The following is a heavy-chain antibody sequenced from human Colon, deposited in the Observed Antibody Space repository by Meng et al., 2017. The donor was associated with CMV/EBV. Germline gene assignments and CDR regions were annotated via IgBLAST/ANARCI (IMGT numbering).Heavy chain of an antibody. CDR2: TNEDGSDK. Sequence: GESLKISCAASGSSFSNSWMIWVRRAPGKGLEWVAKTNEDGSDKYYVDSVKGRFTISRDNSKNRLYLQMSSLRPEDTAIYYCAPDGGLRVANYFEHWGQGTLVTVSS. J-gene: IGHJ4*02. CDR1: GSSFSNSW. V-gene: IGHV3-7*01. CDR3: APDGGLRVANYFEH. D-gene: IGHD5-12*01.